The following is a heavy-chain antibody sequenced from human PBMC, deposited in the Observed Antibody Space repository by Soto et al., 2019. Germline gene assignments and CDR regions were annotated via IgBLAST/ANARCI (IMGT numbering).Heavy chain of an antibody. CDR2: ISYDGSNK. CDR1: GFTFSTYA. V-gene: IGHV3-30*04. Sequence: QVQLVESGGGVVQPGRSLRLSCAAYGFTFSTYAMHWVRQAPGKGLEWVAVISYDGSNKYYADSVKGRFTISRDNSKNTLYLQMDSLRAEDTAVYYCARDLRNGWYFDLWGRGTLVTVSS. J-gene: IGHJ2*01. CDR3: ARDLRNGWYFDL.